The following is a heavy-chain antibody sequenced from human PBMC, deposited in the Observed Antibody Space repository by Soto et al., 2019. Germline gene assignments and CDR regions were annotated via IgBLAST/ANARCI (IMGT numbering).Heavy chain of an antibody. Sequence: QVQLQQWGAGLLKPSETLSLTCAVYGGSFSGYYWSWIRQPPGKGLEWIGEINHSGSTNYNPSLKSRVTIAVDTSKNQFSLKLSSVTAADTAVYYCAEGPNCSGGSCYSGYFQHWGQGTLVTVSS. CDR2: INHSGST. V-gene: IGHV4-34*01. CDR3: AEGPNCSGGSCYSGYFQH. CDR1: GGSFSGYY. D-gene: IGHD2-15*01. J-gene: IGHJ1*01.